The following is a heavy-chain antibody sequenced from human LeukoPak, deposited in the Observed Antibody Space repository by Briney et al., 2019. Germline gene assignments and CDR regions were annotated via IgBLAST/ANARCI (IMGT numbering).Heavy chain of an antibody. J-gene: IGHJ4*02. CDR2: INHSGST. CDR1: GFTFSSYA. Sequence: GSLRLSCAASGFTFSSYAMSWIRQPPGKGLEWIGEINHSGSTNYNPSLKSRVTISVDTSKNQFSLKLSSVTAADTAVYYCAKGRDGYSDFDYWGQGTLVTVSS. CDR3: AKGRDGYSDFDY. V-gene: IGHV4-34*08. D-gene: IGHD5-24*01.